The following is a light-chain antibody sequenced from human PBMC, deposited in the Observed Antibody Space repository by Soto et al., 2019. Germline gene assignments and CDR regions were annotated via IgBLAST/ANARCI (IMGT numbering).Light chain of an antibody. J-gene: IGKJ3*01. CDR3: QQSYSTPST. CDR2: KAS. Sequence: DIQMTQSPSPLSGSVGDRVTITCRASQTISSWLAWYQQKPGKAPKLLIYKASTLKSGVPSRFSGSGSGTEFTLTISSLQPDDFATYYCQQSYSTPSTLGPGTKVDI. CDR1: QTISSW. V-gene: IGKV1-5*03.